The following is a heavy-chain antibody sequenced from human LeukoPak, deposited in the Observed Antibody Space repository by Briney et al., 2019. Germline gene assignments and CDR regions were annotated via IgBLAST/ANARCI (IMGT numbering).Heavy chain of an antibody. CDR3: ARGRDNALWT. D-gene: IGHD3-16*01. V-gene: IGHV3-48*02. J-gene: IGHJ3*01. Sequence: GGSLRLSSAASGFIFWSYSIHWVRQAPGEGLEWVSYISRSSDTRYYADSVQGRITISRDNAQNTLYLQMNSLRDEDTAVYYCARGRDNALWTWGPGTVVTVSS. CDR1: GFIFWSYS. CDR2: ISRSSDTR.